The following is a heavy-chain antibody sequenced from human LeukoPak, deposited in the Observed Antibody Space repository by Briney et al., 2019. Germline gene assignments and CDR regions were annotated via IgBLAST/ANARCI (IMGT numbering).Heavy chain of an antibody. CDR2: INHGGST. CDR3: ARPRSSGWPRGRFYYFDY. D-gene: IGHD6-19*01. Sequence: PSETLSLTCAVYGGSLSAYYWTWIRLPPGKGLEWIGEINHGGSTNYNPSLKSRVTISVDTSKNQFSLKLSSVTAADTAVYYCARPRSSGWPRGRFYYFDYWGQGTLVTVSS. V-gene: IGHV4-34*01. CDR1: GGSLSAYY. J-gene: IGHJ4*02.